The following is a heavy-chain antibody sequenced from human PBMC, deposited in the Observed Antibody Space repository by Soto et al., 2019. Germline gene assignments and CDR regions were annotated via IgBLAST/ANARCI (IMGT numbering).Heavy chain of an antibody. CDR1: GFTFSSYA. J-gene: IGHJ4*02. D-gene: IGHD3-3*01. Sequence: QVQLVESGGGVVQPGRSLRLSCAASGFTFSSYAMHWVRRAPGKGLEWVAVISYDGSNKYYADSVKGRFTISRDNSKNTLYLQMNSLRAEDTAVYYCARDLAIFGVAGVDYWGQGTLVTVSS. CDR2: ISYDGSNK. V-gene: IGHV3-30-3*01. CDR3: ARDLAIFGVAGVDY.